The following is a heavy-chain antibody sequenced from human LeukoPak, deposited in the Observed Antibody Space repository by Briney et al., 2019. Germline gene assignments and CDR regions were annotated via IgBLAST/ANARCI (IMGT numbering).Heavy chain of an antibody. CDR1: GFTFGDYG. J-gene: IGHJ3*01. D-gene: IGHD1-1*01. Sequence: GGSLRLSCTASGFTFGDYGMSWFRQAPGKGLEWVSFIRSKAYGGTTEYAASVKGRFTISRDDSKSIAYLQMNSLKTGDTAVYYCTRSYHPGSFDVWGQGTMVTVSS. V-gene: IGHV3-49*03. CDR3: TRSYHPGSFDV. CDR2: IRSKAYGGTT.